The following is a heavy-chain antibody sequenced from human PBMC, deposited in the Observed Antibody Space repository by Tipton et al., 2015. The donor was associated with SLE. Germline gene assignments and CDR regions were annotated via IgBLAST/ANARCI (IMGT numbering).Heavy chain of an antibody. CDR1: GFTFSSYW. CDR3: TTDGGDSSGYYTIQLGY. V-gene: IGHV3-7*03. D-gene: IGHD3-22*01. J-gene: IGHJ4*02. Sequence: SLRLSCAASGFTFSSYWMSWVRQAPGKGLEWVANIKQDGSEKYYVDSVKGRFTISRDDSKNTLYLQMNSLKTEDTAVYYCTTDGGDSSGYYTIQLGYWGQGTLVTVSS. CDR2: IKQDGSEK.